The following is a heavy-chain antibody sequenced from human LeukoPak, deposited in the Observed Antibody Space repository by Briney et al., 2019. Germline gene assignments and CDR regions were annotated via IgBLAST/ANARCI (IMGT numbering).Heavy chain of an antibody. V-gene: IGHV3-66*01. CDR2: IYDGGST. J-gene: IGHJ6*02. CDR3: ARDHNWHISYSYYYGMDV. CDR1: GFTVSSYY. Sequence: TGGSLRLFCAASGFTVSSYYMTWVRQAPGKGLEWVSIIYDGGSTYYADSVKGRFSISRDNSKNTLFLQMNSLRAEDTAVYYCARDHNWHISYSYYYGMDVWGQGTTVTVSS. D-gene: IGHD2-21*01.